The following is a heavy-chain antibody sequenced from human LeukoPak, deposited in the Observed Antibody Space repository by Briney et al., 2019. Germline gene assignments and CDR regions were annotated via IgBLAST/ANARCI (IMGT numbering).Heavy chain of an antibody. V-gene: IGHV6-1*01. D-gene: IGHD3-16*01. Sequence: SQTLSLTCAISGASVCRNSAARNWIRQSPSRGLEWLGRTYYRSKWYNDYAVSVKSRITINPDTSKNQFSLQLNSVTPEDTAVFYCAGGLFQDGMDVWGQGTTVTVSS. CDR1: GASVCRNSAA. CDR3: AGGLFQDGMDV. J-gene: IGHJ6*02. CDR2: TYYRSKWYN.